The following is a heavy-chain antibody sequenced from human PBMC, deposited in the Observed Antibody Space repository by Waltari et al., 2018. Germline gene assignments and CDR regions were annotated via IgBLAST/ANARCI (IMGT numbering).Heavy chain of an antibody. CDR3: ARSTTGVRGANSGWDS. D-gene: IGHD3-10*01. CDR1: GGSVISNY. J-gene: IGHJ4*02. V-gene: IGHV4-4*09. CDR2: IYFKEYT. Sequence: QVQLQESGPGLVKPSETLSLTCAVSGGSVISNYWSWIRQSPGKGLEWIGYIYFKEYTDYNPSLRRRVTISVETSKNQFSLKLLSVTAADTAIYFCARSTTGVRGANSGWDSWGQGTLVSVSS.